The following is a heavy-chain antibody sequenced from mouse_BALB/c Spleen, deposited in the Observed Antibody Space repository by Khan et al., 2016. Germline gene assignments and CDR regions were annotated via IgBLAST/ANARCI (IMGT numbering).Heavy chain of an antibody. D-gene: IGHD4-1*01. CDR1: GYSITSDYA. J-gene: IGHJ3*01. Sequence: EVQLQESGPGLVKPSQSLSLTCTVTGYSITSDYAWYWIRQLPGNKLEWMGYISYSGSTCYNPSLKSRISITRDTSKNKIFLRLNSVTTEDTARYYCAVELGWFAYWGQGTLVTVSA. CDR2: ISYSGST. V-gene: IGHV3-2*02. CDR3: AVELGWFAY.